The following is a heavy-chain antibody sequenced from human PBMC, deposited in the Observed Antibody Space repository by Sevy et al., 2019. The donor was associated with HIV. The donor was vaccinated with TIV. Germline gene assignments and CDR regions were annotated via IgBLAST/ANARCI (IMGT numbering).Heavy chain of an antibody. CDR3: ARALDYGDYSGYMDV. D-gene: IGHD4-17*01. CDR1: GYTFTGYY. CDR2: INPNSGGT. Sequence: ASVKVSCKASGYTFTGYYMHWVRQAPGQGLEWMGWINPNSGGTNYAQKFQGRVTMTRDTSISTAYMELGRLGSDETAVYYCARALDYGDYSGYMDVWGKGTTVTVSS. V-gene: IGHV1-2*02. J-gene: IGHJ6*03.